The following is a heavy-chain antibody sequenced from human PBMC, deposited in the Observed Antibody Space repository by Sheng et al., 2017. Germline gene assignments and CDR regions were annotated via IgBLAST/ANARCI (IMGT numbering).Heavy chain of an antibody. J-gene: IGHJ3*02. CDR3: ANCGGDCHSGGAFDI. CDR2: INGEGTST. CDR1: GFTFSSYW. D-gene: IGHD2-21*01. V-gene: IGHV3-74*03. Sequence: EVQLVESGGGLVQPGGSLRLSCTASGFTFSSYWMHWVRQVPGKGLVWVSRINGEGTSTTYADSVKGRFTVSRDNTKNTLYLQMNSLRAEDTAVYYCANCGGDCHSGGAFDIWGQGTMVSVSS.